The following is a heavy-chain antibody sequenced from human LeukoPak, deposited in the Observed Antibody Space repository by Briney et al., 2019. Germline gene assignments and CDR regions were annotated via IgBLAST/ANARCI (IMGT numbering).Heavy chain of an antibody. CDR3: ARDRYFGAPSSSYYMDV. Sequence: SETLSLTCTVSGGSISSYHWSWIRQPAGKGLEWIGRIYTSESSNYNPSLKSRVTMSVDTSKNQFSLKLNSVTAADTAVYYCARDRYFGAPSSSYYMDVWGKGTTVTVSS. CDR1: GGSISSYH. D-gene: IGHD3-9*01. V-gene: IGHV4-4*07. J-gene: IGHJ6*03. CDR2: IYTSESS.